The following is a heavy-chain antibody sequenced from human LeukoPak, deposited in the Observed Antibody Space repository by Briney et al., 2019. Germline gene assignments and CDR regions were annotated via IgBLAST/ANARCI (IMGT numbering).Heavy chain of an antibody. D-gene: IGHD3-9*01. CDR3: ARRGLTYDILTGYSYYFDY. CDR2: IYPGDSDT. CDR1: GYSFTSYW. J-gene: IGHJ4*02. Sequence: GEPLKISCKGSGYSFTSYWIGWVRQMPGKGLEWMGIIYPGDSDTRYSPSFQGQVTISADKSISTAYLQWSSLKASDTAMYYCARRGLTYDILTGYSYYFDYWGQGTLVTVSS. V-gene: IGHV5-51*01.